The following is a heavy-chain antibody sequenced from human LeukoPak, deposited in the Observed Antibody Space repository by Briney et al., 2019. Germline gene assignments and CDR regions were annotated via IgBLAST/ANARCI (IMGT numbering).Heavy chain of an antibody. CDR2: INHSGST. CDR1: GFTVSSNY. J-gene: IGHJ3*02. Sequence: GSLRLSCAASGFTVSSNYMSWIRQPPGKGLEWIGEINHSGSTNYNPSLKSRVTISVDTSKSQFSLKLSSVTAADTAVYYCAGVGPDFWSGYYGGVAFDIWGQGTMVTVSS. V-gene: IGHV4-34*08. D-gene: IGHD3-3*01. CDR3: AGVGPDFWSGYYGGVAFDI.